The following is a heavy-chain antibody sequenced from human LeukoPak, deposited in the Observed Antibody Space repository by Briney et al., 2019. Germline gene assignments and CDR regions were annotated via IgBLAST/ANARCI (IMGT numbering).Heavy chain of an antibody. CDR2: IIPIFGTA. V-gene: IGHV1-69*13. D-gene: IGHD2-2*01. CDR1: GGTFSSYA. Sequence: LGASVKVSCKASGGTFSSYAISWVRQAPGQGLDWMGGIIPIFGTANYAQKFQGRVTITADESTSTAYMELSSLRSEDTAVYYCARDIVVVPAEDYYYGMDVWGQGTTVTVS. J-gene: IGHJ6*02. CDR3: ARDIVVVPAEDYYYGMDV.